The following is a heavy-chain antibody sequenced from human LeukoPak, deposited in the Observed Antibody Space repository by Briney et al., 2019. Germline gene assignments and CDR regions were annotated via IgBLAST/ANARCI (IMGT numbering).Heavy chain of an antibody. CDR2: ISGSGGST. CDR1: GFTFSSYA. Sequence: GWSLRLSRAAPGFTFSSYAMSWVRQAPGKGLEWVSAISGSGGSTYYADSVKGRFTISRDNSKNTLYLQMNSLRAEDTAVYYCAKVPQGSSAYFDYWGQGTLVTVSS. J-gene: IGHJ4*02. V-gene: IGHV3-23*01. CDR3: AKVPQGSSAYFDY. D-gene: IGHD6-25*01.